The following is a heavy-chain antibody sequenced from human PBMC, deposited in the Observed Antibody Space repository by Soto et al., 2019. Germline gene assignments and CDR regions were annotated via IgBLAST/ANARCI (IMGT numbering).Heavy chain of an antibody. Sequence: QVQLVESGGGVVPPGRSLRLSCAASGFTFSSYGMHWVRQAPGKXLEWVAVIWYDGSNKYYADSVKGRFTISRDNSKNTLYLQMNSLRAEDTAVYYCARGPGYCSGGSCYSSSDYYYYGMDVWGQGTTVTVSS. V-gene: IGHV3-33*01. CDR2: IWYDGSNK. J-gene: IGHJ6*02. CDR1: GFTFSSYG. D-gene: IGHD2-15*01. CDR3: ARGPGYCSGGSCYSSSDYYYYGMDV.